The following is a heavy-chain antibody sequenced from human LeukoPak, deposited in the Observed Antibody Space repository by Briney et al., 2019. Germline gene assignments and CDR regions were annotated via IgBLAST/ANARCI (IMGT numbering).Heavy chain of an antibody. J-gene: IGHJ4*02. V-gene: IGHV4-34*01. D-gene: IGHD3-16*02. CDR3: ARGYRDDYVWGSYRPKSFDY. Sequence: GEMNHXXRTNYNPSLKSRVTISVDTSKNQFSLKLSSVTAADTAVYYCARGYRDDYVWGSYRPKSFDYWGQGTLVTVSS. CDR2: MNHXXRT.